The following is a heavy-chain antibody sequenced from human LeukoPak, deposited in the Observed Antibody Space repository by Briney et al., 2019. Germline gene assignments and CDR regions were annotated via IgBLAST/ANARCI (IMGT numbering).Heavy chain of an antibody. CDR3: AGGPPQWLAGY. CDR2: ISAYNGNT. Sequence: ASVKVSCKASGYTFTSYGISWARQAPGQGLEWMGWISAYNGNTNYAQKLQGRVTMTADTSTSTAYMELRSLRSDDTAVYYCAGGPPQWLAGYWGQGTLVTVSS. J-gene: IGHJ4*02. V-gene: IGHV1-18*01. D-gene: IGHD6-19*01. CDR1: GYTFTSYG.